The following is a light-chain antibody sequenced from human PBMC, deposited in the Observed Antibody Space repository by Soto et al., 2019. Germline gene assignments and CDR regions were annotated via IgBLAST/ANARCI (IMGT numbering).Light chain of an antibody. Sequence: DIQLAQSPSSVSASVGDRVTITCWASQGIGSWLAWYQQKPGKAPKLLIYAASSLQSGVPSRFSGSGSGTDFTLTISSLQPEDFASYHCQQTNSFPPTFGGGTKVEIQ. V-gene: IGKV1D-12*01. J-gene: IGKJ4*01. CDR1: QGIGSW. CDR2: AAS. CDR3: QQTNSFPPT.